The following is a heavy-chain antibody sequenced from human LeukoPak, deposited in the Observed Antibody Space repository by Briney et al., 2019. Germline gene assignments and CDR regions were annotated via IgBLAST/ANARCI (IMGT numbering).Heavy chain of an antibody. CDR2: IYHSGST. CDR3: ARQLVRLNWFDP. D-gene: IGHD5-12*01. Sequence: SETLSLTCTVSGGSISGYYWGWIRQPPGKGLEWIGSIYHSGSTYYNPSLKSRVTISVDTSKNQFSLKLSSVTAADTAVYYCARQLVRLNWFDPWGQATLVTVSS. V-gene: IGHV4-38-2*02. CDR1: GGSISGYY. J-gene: IGHJ5*02.